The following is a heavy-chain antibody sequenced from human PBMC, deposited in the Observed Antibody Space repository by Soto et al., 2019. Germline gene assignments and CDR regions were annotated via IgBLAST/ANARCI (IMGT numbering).Heavy chain of an antibody. V-gene: IGHV4-30-2*01. CDR1: GGSISSGGYS. D-gene: IGHD2-2*01. CDR3: ARLHCNSPNCVPLDP. J-gene: IGHJ5*02. CDR2: IYHSGST. Sequence: PSETLSLTCAVSGGSISSGGYSWSWIRQPPGKGLEWIGYIYHSGSTYYNPSLKSRVTISVDRSKNQLSLKLSSVTAADTAVYYCARLHCNSPNCVPLDPWGQGTLVTV.